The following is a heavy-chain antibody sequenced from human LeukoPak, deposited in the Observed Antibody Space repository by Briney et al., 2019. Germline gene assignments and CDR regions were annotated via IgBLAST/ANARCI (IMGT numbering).Heavy chain of an antibody. CDR3: ARDSPSDYGDYVDY. D-gene: IGHD4-17*01. Sequence: GGSLRLSCAASGFIFSSYSMNWVRQAPGKGLEWVSYISSSSSTIYYADSVKGRFTISRDNAKNSLYLQMNSLRAEDTAVYYCARDSPSDYGDYVDYWGQGTLVTVSS. CDR2: ISSSSSTI. V-gene: IGHV3-48*01. J-gene: IGHJ4*02. CDR1: GFIFSSYS.